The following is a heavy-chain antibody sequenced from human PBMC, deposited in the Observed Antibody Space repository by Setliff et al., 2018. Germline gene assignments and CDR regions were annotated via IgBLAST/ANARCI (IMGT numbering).Heavy chain of an antibody. V-gene: IGHV3-33*01. Sequence: GESLKISCAASGFTFSSYAMHWVRQAPGKGLDWVAYIWYDGSYTYYTGSVKGRFTISRDNSRNTVYLQMNSLRAEDTAVYYCAGDPPYSGYAFHIWGQGTMVTV. CDR1: GFTFSSYA. J-gene: IGHJ3*02. CDR2: IWYDGSYT. CDR3: AGDPPYSGYAFHI. D-gene: IGHD5-12*01.